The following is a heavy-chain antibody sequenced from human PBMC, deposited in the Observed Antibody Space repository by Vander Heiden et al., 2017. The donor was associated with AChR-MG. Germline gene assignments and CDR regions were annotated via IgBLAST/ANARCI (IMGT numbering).Heavy chain of an antibody. CDR2: ISYDGSNK. V-gene: IGHV3-30-3*01. CDR1: GFPFSSYS. D-gene: IGHD6-19*01. J-gene: IGHJ6*02. CDR3: ARVNIRAVAPPV. Sequence: QVQLVESGGGVVPPGRSLRLSCAASGFPFSSYSMHWVRQAPGKGLEWVAVISYDGSNKYYADSVKDRFTISRDNSKNTLYLQMNSLRAEDTAVYYCARVNIRAVAPPVWGQGTTVTVSS.